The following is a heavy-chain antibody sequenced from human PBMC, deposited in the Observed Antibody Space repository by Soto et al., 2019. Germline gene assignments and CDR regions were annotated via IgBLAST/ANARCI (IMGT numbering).Heavy chain of an antibody. V-gene: IGHV3-7*04. J-gene: IGHJ4*02. CDR3: ARENYFDY. CDR2: IKQDGSER. Sequence: GGSLRLSCAASGFTFSSYSMGWVRQTPAKGLEWVANIKQDGSERYYVDSVKGRFTISRDNAKNSLYLQMNSLRAEDTAVYYCARENYFDYWGQGTLVTVSS. CDR1: GFTFSSYS.